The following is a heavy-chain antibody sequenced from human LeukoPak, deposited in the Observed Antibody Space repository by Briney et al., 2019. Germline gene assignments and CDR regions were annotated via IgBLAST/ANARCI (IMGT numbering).Heavy chain of an antibody. Sequence: PGGSLRLSCAASGFTFSSFAMSWVRQAPRRGLEWVSTISRSGGSTYYTDSVKGRSSISRDNSKNTLYLQMNSLRAEDTAVYYCAKGGGYCSSTSCYAPDYWGQGTLVTVSS. J-gene: IGHJ4*02. D-gene: IGHD2-2*01. CDR1: GFTFSSFA. CDR2: ISRSGGST. CDR3: AKGGGYCSSTSCYAPDY. V-gene: IGHV3-23*01.